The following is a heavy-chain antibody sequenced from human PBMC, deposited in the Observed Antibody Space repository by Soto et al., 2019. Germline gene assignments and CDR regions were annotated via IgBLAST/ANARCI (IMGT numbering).Heavy chain of an antibody. V-gene: IGHV4-31*03. CDR2: IYYSGST. J-gene: IGHJ4*02. CDR1: GGSINSGGYY. Sequence: SETLSLTCTVSGGSINSGGYYWSWIRQHPGKGLEWIGYIYYSGSTYYNPSLKSRVTISIDTSKNQFSLKLSSVTAADTAVYYCERAQKIFGIINVFDYWGQGTLVTVYS. CDR3: ERAQKIFGIINVFDY. D-gene: IGHD3-3*01.